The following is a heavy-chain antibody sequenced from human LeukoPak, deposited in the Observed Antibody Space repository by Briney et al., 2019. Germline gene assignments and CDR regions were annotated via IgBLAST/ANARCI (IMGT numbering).Heavy chain of an antibody. J-gene: IGHJ2*01. CDR1: GGSISSGGYY. CDR3: ARDREASSWYFDL. D-gene: IGHD2-2*01. V-gene: IGHV4-31*03. Sequence: SETLSLTCTVSGGSISSGGYYRSWIRQHPGKGLEWIGYIYYSGSTYYNPSLKSRVTISVDTSKNQFSLKLSSVTAADTAVYYCARDREASSWYFDLWGRGTLVTVSS. CDR2: IYYSGST.